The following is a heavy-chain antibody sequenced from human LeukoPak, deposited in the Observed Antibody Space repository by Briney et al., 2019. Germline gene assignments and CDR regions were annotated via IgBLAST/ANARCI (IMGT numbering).Heavy chain of an antibody. J-gene: IGHJ3*02. Sequence: GGSLRLSCAASGFTFSSYAMSWVRQAPGKGLEWVSAISGSGGSTYYADSVKGRFTISRDNSKNTLYLQMNSLRAEDTAVYCCAKGIVPDPFWSGLGNAFDIWGQGTMVTVSS. CDR2: ISGSGGST. D-gene: IGHD3-3*01. V-gene: IGHV3-23*01. CDR1: GFTFSSYA. CDR3: AKGIVPDPFWSGLGNAFDI.